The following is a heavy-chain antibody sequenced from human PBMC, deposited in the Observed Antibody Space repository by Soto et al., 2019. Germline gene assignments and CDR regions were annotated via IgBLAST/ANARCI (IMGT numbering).Heavy chain of an antibody. CDR3: ARFGSAPYYYYGVDV. CDR2: VSGYTGNT. V-gene: IGHV1-18*01. J-gene: IGHJ6*02. D-gene: IGHD3-10*01. CDR1: GYICTNYD. Sequence: QVQLVQSETEVKKPGASVKVSCKASGYICTNYDITWVRQAPGQGLEWMGWVSGYTGNTKYAQKFQDRVTMTTDTSTSTVYMELRSLRSDDTAVYYCARFGSAPYYYYGVDVWGQGTTGFVSS.